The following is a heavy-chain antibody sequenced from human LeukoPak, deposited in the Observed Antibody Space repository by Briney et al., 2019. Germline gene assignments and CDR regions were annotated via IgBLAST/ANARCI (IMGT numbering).Heavy chain of an antibody. CDR3: ARWVGSYGQDY. V-gene: IGHV4-59*01. Sequence: SETLSLTCTVSGGSISSYYWSWIRQPPGKGPEWIGYIYYSGSTNYNPSLKSRVTISVDTSKNQFSLKLSSVTAADTAVYYCARWVGSYGQDYWRQGTLVTVSS. D-gene: IGHD5-18*01. CDR1: GGSISSYY. CDR2: IYYSGST. J-gene: IGHJ4*02.